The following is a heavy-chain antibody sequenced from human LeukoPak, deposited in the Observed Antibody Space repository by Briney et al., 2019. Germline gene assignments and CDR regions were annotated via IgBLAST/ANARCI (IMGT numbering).Heavy chain of an antibody. CDR2: IYYSGST. J-gene: IGHJ6*03. CDR1: GGSISSYY. Sequence: PSETLSLTCTVSGGSISSYYWSWIRQPPGKGLEWIGYIYYSGSTNYNPSLKSRVTISVDTSKNQFSLKLSSVTAADTAVYYCARRLDSGYDWGYYYYYYYMDVWGKGTTVTISS. D-gene: IGHD5-12*01. V-gene: IGHV4-59*12. CDR3: ARRLDSGYDWGYYYYYYYMDV.